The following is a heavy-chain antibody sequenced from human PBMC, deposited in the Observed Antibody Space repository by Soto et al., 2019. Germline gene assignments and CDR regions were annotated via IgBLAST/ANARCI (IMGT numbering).Heavy chain of an antibody. J-gene: IGHJ6*02. CDR2: IIPIFGIG. D-gene: IGHD3-3*01. CDR3: ARSAITLFGVVSIPPHYYSEMDV. Sequence: QVQLVQSGAEVKKPGSSVKVSCKASGGTFNRYAISWVRQAPGQGLEWMGGIIPIFGIGNDAQRLQGRVTITADESTGTAYMELSSLRSEDTGVYYCARSAITLFGVVSIPPHYYSEMDVWGQGTQVTVSS. V-gene: IGHV1-69*01. CDR1: GGTFNRYA.